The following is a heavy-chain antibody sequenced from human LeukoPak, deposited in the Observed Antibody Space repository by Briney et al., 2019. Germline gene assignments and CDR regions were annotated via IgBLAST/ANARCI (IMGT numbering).Heavy chain of an antibody. J-gene: IGHJ3*02. D-gene: IGHD5-12*01. CDR2: ISSSSSYI. Sequence: GGSLRLSCAASGFTFSSYSMNWVRQAPGKGLEWVSSISSSSSYIYYADSVKGRFTISRDNAKNSLYLQMNSLRAEDTAVYCCAGSGFRLFRRVAAFDIWGQGTMVSVSS. V-gene: IGHV3-21*01. CDR3: AGSGFRLFRRVAAFDI. CDR1: GFTFSSYS.